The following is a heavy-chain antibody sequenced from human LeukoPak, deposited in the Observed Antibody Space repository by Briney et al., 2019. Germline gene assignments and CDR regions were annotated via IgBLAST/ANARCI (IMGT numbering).Heavy chain of an antibody. J-gene: IGHJ6*02. D-gene: IGHD6-13*01. CDR3: VRHSRYGSGWFEDGLDF. V-gene: IGHV4-59*01. CDR1: GGSITSYY. Sequence: PSETLSLTCSVSGGSITSYYWSWIRQPPGKGLEWIGHIYSSGSTNYNPSLKSRVTISVDTSKNQFSLKVNSVTAADTAVFYCVRHSRYGSGWFEDGLDFWGQGTTVTVSS. CDR2: IYSSGST.